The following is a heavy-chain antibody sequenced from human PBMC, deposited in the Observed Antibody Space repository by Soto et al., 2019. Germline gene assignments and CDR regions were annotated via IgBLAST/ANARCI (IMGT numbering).Heavy chain of an antibody. CDR1: GGSISSGGYY. J-gene: IGHJ5*02. CDR2: IYYSGTT. CDR3: ARGFYSSGWYVWFDP. Sequence: PSETLSLTCTVSGGSISSGGYYWSWIRQHPGKGLEWIGYIYYSGTTYYNPSLKSRVVISVDTSKNQFSLNLSSVTAADTAVFYCARGFYSSGWYVWFDPWGQGTLVTVSP. D-gene: IGHD6-13*01. V-gene: IGHV4-31*03.